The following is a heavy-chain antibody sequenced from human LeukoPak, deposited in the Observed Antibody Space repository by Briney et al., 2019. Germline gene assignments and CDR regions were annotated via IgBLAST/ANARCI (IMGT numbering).Heavy chain of an antibody. CDR1: GGSFSGYY. D-gene: IGHD5-18*01. J-gene: IGHJ4*02. V-gene: IGHV4-34*01. CDR2: INHSGST. Sequence: SETLSLTCAVYGGSFSGYYWSWIRQPPGKGLERIGEINHSGSTNYNPSLKSRVTISVDTSKNQFSLKLSSVTAADTAVYYCARGKQLWWNYWGQGTLVTVSS. CDR3: ARGKQLWWNY.